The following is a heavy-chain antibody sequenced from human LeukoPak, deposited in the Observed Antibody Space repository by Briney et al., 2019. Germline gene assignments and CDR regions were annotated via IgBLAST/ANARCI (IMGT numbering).Heavy chain of an antibody. J-gene: IGHJ4*02. V-gene: IGHV5-51*01. Sequence: GESLKISCKGSGYSFTSYWIGWVRPMPGKGLAWMGIIYPGDSDTRYSPSFRGQVTISADKSISTAYLQWSSLKASDTAMYYCATATPTHHFDYWGQGTLVTVSS. CDR2: IYPGDSDT. D-gene: IGHD5-24*01. CDR1: GYSFTSYW. CDR3: ATATPTHHFDY.